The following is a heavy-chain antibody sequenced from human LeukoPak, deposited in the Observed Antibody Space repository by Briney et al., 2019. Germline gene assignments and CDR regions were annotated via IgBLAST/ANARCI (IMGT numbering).Heavy chain of an antibody. V-gene: IGHV3-23*01. CDR2: ISGSGDST. CDR3: AKGHYYDSRGYFGVDY. CDR1: GFSFSNYA. Sequence: PGGSLRLSCAASGFSFSNYAMSWVRQAPGKGLEWVSTISGSGDSTYYADSVKGRFTISRDNSKNTLYLQMNSLRAKDTAVYYCAKGHYYDSRGYFGVDYWGQGALVTVSS. D-gene: IGHD3-22*01. J-gene: IGHJ4*02.